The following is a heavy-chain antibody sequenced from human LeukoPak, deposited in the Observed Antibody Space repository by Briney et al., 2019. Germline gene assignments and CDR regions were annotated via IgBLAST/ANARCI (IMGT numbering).Heavy chain of an antibody. Sequence: SETLSLTCTVSGGSISSGGYYWSWIRQHPGKGLEWIGYIYYSGSTYYNPSLKSRVTISVDTSKNQFSLKLSSVTAADTAVYYCATTGRAAAGTGDYWGQGTLVTVSS. J-gene: IGHJ4*02. CDR2: IYYSGST. D-gene: IGHD6-13*01. CDR3: ATTGRAAAGTGDY. V-gene: IGHV4-31*03. CDR1: GGSISSGGYY.